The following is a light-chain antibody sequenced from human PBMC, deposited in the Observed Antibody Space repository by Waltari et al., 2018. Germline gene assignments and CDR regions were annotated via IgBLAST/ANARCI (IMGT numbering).Light chain of an antibody. CDR2: YDS. V-gene: IGLV3-21*04. CDR1: NIGSKS. Sequence: SYVVTQPPSVSVAPGKTARITCGGNNIGSKSVHWYQQKPGQAPVLVIYYDSDRPSGNPERFSGSNSGNPATLTITRVEAGDEADYYCQVWLSSSDHPVFGGGTKLTVL. J-gene: IGLJ2*01. CDR3: QVWLSSSDHPV.